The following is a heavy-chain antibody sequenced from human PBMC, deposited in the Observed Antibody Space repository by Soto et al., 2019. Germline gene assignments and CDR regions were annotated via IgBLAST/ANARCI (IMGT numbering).Heavy chain of an antibody. CDR2: ISAYNGNT. CDR3: ARVVKGHIVATINFDY. D-gene: IGHD5-12*01. CDR1: GYTFTSYG. Sequence: QVQLVQSGAEVKKPGASVKVSCKASGYTFTSYGISWVRQAPGQGLEWMGWISAYNGNTNYAQKLQGRVTMTTDTSTSTAYMVLRSLRSDDTAVYYCARVVKGHIVATINFDYWGQGTLVTVSS. J-gene: IGHJ4*02. V-gene: IGHV1-18*04.